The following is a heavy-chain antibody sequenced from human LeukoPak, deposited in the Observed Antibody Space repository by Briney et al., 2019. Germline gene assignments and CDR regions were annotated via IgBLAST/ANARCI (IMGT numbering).Heavy chain of an antibody. CDR2: INTDGART. V-gene: IGHV3-74*01. CDR1: GFSFISYE. J-gene: IGHJ4*02. CDR3: ARELPREVTLDY. D-gene: IGHD2-21*02. Sequence: GGSLRLSCAASGFSFISYERQWVRQAPGKGLVWVSRINTDGARTSYADSVKGRFTISRDNAKNTLYLQMNSLRAEDTAKYSCARELPREVTLDYWGQGTLVTVSS.